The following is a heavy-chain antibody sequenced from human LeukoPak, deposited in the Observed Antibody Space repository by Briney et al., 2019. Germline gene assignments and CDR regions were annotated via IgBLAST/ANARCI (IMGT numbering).Heavy chain of an antibody. D-gene: IGHD6-6*01. CDR2: INHSGST. V-gene: IGHV4-34*01. Sequence: GSLRLSCAASGITFSTYAMTWVRQPPGKGLEWIGEINHSGSTNYNPSLKSRVTISVDMSKNQFSLKLSSVTAADTAVYYCARGTLEYSSSSEPRRWFDPWGQGTLVTVSS. J-gene: IGHJ5*02. CDR1: GITFSTYA. CDR3: ARGTLEYSSSSEPRRWFDP.